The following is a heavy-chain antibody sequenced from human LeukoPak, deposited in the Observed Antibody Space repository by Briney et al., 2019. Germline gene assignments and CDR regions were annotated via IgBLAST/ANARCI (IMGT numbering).Heavy chain of an antibody. CDR2: INKDGSEK. CDR1: GFTFSNYW. J-gene: IGHJ4*02. Sequence: GGSLRLSCAASGFTFSNYWMSWVRQAPGKGLEWVAHINKDGSEKYYMDSVKARFTISRDNAKNSLSLQMNSLRVEDRAVYYCARDKVTYWGQGTLVTVSS. V-gene: IGHV3-7*01. CDR3: ARDKVTY.